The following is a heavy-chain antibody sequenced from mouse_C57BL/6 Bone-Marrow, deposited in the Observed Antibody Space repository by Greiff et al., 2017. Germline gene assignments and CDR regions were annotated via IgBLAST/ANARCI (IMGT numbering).Heavy chain of an antibody. CDR1: GFTFSSYG. CDR2: ISSGGSYT. CDR3: ARHYYYAMDY. J-gene: IGHJ4*01. V-gene: IGHV5-6*01. Sequence: EVKLVESGGDLVKPGGSLKLSCAASGFTFSSYGMSWVRQTPDKRLEWVATISSGGSYTYYPDSVKGRFTISRDNAKNTLYLQMSSLKSEDTAMYYGARHYYYAMDYWGQGTSVTVSS.